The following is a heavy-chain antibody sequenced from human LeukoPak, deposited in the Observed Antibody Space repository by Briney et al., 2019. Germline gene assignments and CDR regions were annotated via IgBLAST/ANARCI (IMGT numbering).Heavy chain of an antibody. CDR2: IYYSGST. CDR3: ARGYYDSSGNDAFDI. Sequence: PSETLSLTCTVSGVSISSGDYYWSWLRQPPGKGLEWIGYIYYSGSTYYNPSLKSRVTISVDTSKNQFSLKLSSVTAADTAVYYCARGYYDSSGNDAFDIWGQGTMVTVSS. CDR1: GVSISSGDYY. D-gene: IGHD3-22*01. V-gene: IGHV4-30-4*08. J-gene: IGHJ3*02.